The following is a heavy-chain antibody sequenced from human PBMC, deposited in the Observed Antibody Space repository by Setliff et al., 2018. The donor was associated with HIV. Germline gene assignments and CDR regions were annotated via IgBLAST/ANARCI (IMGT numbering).Heavy chain of an antibody. CDR1: GYTFTNYG. D-gene: IGHD3-10*01. CDR3: ARDSGGINVLLWFGELLSTEYYYGLDV. V-gene: IGHV1-18*01. Sequence: ASVKVSCKASGYTFTNYGISWVRQAPGQGLERLGWISAYNGNTNYVQKLQGRVTMTTDTSTDTAYMELRSLRSDDTAVYYCARDSGGINVLLWFGELLSTEYYYGLDVWGQGTTVTVSS. J-gene: IGHJ6*02. CDR2: ISAYNGNT.